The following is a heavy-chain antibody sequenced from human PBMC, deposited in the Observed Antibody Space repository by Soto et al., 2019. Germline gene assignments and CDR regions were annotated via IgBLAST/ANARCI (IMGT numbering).Heavy chain of an antibody. CDR2: ISDTGGST. D-gene: IGHD5-18*01. CDR1: GFSFNNYI. CDR3: ARDQGYSHY. Sequence: GGSLRLSCAASGFSFNNYIMNWVRQAPGKGLEWVSGISDTGGSTDYADSVKGRFTISRDNSKNTLYLQMNSLRAEDTAVYYCARDQGYSHYWGQGTLVTVSS. V-gene: IGHV3-23*01. J-gene: IGHJ4*02.